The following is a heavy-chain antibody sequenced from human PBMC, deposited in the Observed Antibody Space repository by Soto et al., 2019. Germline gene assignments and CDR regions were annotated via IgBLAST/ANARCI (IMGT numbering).Heavy chain of an antibody. CDR2: IYPGDSHA. V-gene: IGHV5-51*01. CDR3: ARPYSGGPNDPFDV. D-gene: IGHD1-26*01. J-gene: IGHJ3*01. CDR1: GYSFTNYW. Sequence: GDSLKISCNGSGYSFTNYWIGWVRQMPGKGLEWMGIIYPGDSHAIYSPSFQGQVTMSADKSISTAYLQWSSLKASDTAMCYCARPYSGGPNDPFDVWGQGRMVTVSS.